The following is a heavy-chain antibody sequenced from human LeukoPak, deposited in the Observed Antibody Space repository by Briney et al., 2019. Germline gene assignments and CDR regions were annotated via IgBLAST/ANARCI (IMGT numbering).Heavy chain of an antibody. J-gene: IGHJ3*02. Sequence: SGTLSLTCAVSGGSISSSNWWSWVRQPPGKGLEWIGEIYHSGSTNYNPSLKSRVTISVDTSKNQFSLKLSSVTAADTAVYYCAVTGYSSGWSGNAFDIWGQGTMVTVSS. D-gene: IGHD6-19*01. V-gene: IGHV4-4*02. CDR1: GGSISSSNW. CDR3: AVTGYSSGWSGNAFDI. CDR2: IYHSGST.